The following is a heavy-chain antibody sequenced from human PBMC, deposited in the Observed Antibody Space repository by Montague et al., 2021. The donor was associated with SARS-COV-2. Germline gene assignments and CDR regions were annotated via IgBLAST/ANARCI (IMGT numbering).Heavy chain of an antibody. Sequence: SETLSLTCTVSGDSITSSFWTWVRQPPGKGLEWIGYIYYGGSTNHTPSLKSRVIISIDTSKNQFSLKVSSVTAADTAVYYCAAGRLINDSEWNYPYYYYGMHVWGQGTTVAVSS. V-gene: IGHV4-59*08. CDR3: AAGRLINDSEWNYPYYYYGMHV. D-gene: IGHD1-7*01. CDR1: GDSITSSF. CDR2: IYYGGST. J-gene: IGHJ6*02.